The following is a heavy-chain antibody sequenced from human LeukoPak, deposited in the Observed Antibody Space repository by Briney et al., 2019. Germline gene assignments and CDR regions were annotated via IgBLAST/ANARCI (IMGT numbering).Heavy chain of an antibody. CDR2: ISGSGGST. D-gene: IGHD3-10*01. CDR1: GFTFTDYW. V-gene: IGHV3-23*01. CDR3: AKALSGSYYGEIDY. J-gene: IGHJ4*02. Sequence: GGSLRLSCTTSGFTFTDYWMTWVRQAPGKGLEWVSAISGSGGSTYYADSVKGRFTISRDNSKNTLYLQMNSLRAEDTAVYYCAKALSGSYYGEIDYWGQGTLVTVSS.